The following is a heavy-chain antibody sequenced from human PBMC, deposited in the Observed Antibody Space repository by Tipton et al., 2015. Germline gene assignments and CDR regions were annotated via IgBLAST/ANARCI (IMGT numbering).Heavy chain of an antibody. CDR2: IIAIFGTA. Sequence: QSGAEVKKSGSSVKVSCKASGDTFSNYAISWVRQAPGQGLEWMGGIIAIFGTANYAQNSPGRLTITADESTSTAYMELSSLSSEDTAVYYCAAVYSDDYFHGMDGWGQGTTVTVSS. J-gene: IGHJ6*02. D-gene: IGHD2-8*01. V-gene: IGHV1-69*01. CDR3: AAVYSDDYFHGMDG. CDR1: GDTFSNYA.